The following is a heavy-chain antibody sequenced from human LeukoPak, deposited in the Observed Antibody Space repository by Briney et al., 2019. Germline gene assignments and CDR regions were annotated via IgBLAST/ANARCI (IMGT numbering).Heavy chain of an antibody. Sequence: GGSRRLSCAASGFTVSSNYMSWVRQAPGKGREWVANIKQDGSEKYYVDSVKGRFTISRDNAKNSLYLQMNSLRAEDTAVYYCARDRSGYFDWLLPHPYYYGMDGWGQGTTVTVSS. D-gene: IGHD3-9*01. J-gene: IGHJ6*02. CDR3: ARDRSGYFDWLLPHPYYYGMDG. CDR2: IKQDGSEK. CDR1: GFTVSSNY. V-gene: IGHV3-7*01.